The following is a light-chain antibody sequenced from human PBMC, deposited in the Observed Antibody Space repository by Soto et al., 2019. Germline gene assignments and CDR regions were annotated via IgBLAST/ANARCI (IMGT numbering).Light chain of an antibody. CDR2: DAS. J-gene: IGKJ1*01. V-gene: IGKV1-5*01. CDR3: QQYNSYST. Sequence: DIQMTQSPSTLSASVGDRVTITCRASQSISTWLAWYQQKPGKAPKLLIYDASSLESGVPSRFSGSGSGTEFTLTISSLQPEDFVSYYCQQYNSYSTFGQGTKVDIK. CDR1: QSISTW.